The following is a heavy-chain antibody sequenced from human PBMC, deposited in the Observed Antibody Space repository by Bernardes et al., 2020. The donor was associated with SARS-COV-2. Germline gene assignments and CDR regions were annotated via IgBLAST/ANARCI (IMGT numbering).Heavy chain of an antibody. V-gene: IGHV4-59*08. CDR1: GGSISSYY. CDR3: ASAIGVYDYVWGSYHYPDSHAFDI. D-gene: IGHD3-16*02. J-gene: IGHJ3*02. CDR2: IYYSGST. Sequence: SETLSLTCTVSGGSISSYYWSWIRQPPGKGLEWIGYIYYSGSTNYNPSLKSRVTISVDTSKNQFSLKLSSVTAADTAVYYCASAIGVYDYVWGSYHYPDSHAFDIWGQGTMVTVSS.